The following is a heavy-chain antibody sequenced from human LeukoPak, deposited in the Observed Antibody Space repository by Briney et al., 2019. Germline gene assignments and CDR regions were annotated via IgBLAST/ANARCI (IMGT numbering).Heavy chain of an antibody. D-gene: IGHD3-10*01. J-gene: IGHJ5*02. CDR2: INPNSGGT. CDR1: GYTFTVYY. CDR3: ARNYGSGSYNWFDP. V-gene: IGHV1-2*02. Sequence: GASVKVSCKASGYTFTVYYMHWVRQAPGQGLEWMGWINPNSGGTNYAQKFQGRVTMTRDTSISTAHMELSRLRSDDTAVYYCARNYGSGSYNWFDPWGQGTLVTVSS.